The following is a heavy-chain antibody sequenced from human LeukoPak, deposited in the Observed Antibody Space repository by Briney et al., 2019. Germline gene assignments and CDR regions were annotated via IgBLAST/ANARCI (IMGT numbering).Heavy chain of an antibody. CDR3: ARDFVGPVDS. CDR1: GFTFLNYS. J-gene: IGHJ1*01. Sequence: GGSLILSCAASGFTFLNYSMHSVRPAPGTGLVWVSRINEDGSRTDHADTVRGRFTISRDSGKNRLCLQMNSLGAEDTAVYFCARDFVGPVDSWGQGTQVTVSS. CDR2: INEDGSRT. V-gene: IGHV3-74*01. D-gene: IGHD2-21*01.